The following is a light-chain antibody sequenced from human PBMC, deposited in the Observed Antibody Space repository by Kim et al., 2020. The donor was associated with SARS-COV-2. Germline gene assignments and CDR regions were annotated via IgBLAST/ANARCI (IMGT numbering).Light chain of an antibody. CDR1: PTILTNC. CDR3: QQYCSAPQT. V-gene: IGKV3-20*01. J-gene: IGKJ4*01. CDR2: AAS. Sequence: SPQQDSTLSCSRRPTILTNCLACYQTKPGHAPTLLIYAASIRATGIPDRFSGSGSGTDFTLTISRLEPEDFAVYHCQQYCSAPQTFGGGTKVDIK.